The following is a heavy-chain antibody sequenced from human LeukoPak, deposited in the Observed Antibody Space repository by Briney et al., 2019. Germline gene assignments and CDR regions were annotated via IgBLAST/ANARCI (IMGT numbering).Heavy chain of an antibody. Sequence: GGSLRLSCATSGFNFDRYTIHWVRHAPGKGLEWVSLAGWAGGTTFYSDSVRGRFTISRDSGRKSVYLQMNSLTTDDTAFYFCAKELDTMFFDYWGQGALVTVSS. V-gene: IGHV3-43*01. CDR1: GFNFDRYT. J-gene: IGHJ4*02. CDR3: AKELDTMFFDY. CDR2: AGWAGGTT. D-gene: IGHD3-10*02.